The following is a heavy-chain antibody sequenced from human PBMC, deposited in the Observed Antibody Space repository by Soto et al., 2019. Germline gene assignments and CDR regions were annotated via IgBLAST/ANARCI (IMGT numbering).Heavy chain of an antibody. CDR1: GGSISSGGYY. CDR3: AGHAEYPGYMAV. Sequence: PSETLSLTCTVSGGSISSGGYYWGWIRQPPGKGLEWIGSIYYSGTTYYNPSLKSRVTISVDTSKNQFSLNLSSVTAADTAVFYCAGHAEYPGYMAVWGKGTTVTVSS. J-gene: IGHJ6*03. CDR2: IYYSGTT. V-gene: IGHV4-39*01.